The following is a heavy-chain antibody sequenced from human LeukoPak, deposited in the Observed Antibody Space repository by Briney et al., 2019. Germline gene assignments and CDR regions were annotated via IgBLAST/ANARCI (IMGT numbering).Heavy chain of an antibody. CDR3: ARGGYYGSGNDFRFDP. CDR1: GGSISSYY. J-gene: IGHJ5*02. D-gene: IGHD3-10*01. CDR2: IYTSGST. Sequence: SETLSLTCTVSGGSISSYYWSWIRQPAGKGLEWIGRIYTSGSTNYNPSLKSRVTISVDTSKNQFSLKLSSVTAADTAVYYCARGGYYGSGNDFRFDPWGKGTLVTVSS. V-gene: IGHV4-4*07.